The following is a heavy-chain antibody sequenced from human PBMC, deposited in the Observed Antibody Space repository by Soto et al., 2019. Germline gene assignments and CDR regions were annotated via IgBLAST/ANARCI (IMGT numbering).Heavy chain of an antibody. D-gene: IGHD2-21*02. V-gene: IGHV3-48*02. Sequence: GGSLRLSCAASGFTFRSCAMGWVRQAPGRGLEWVAYITTSSDTIYYSDSVKGRFTISRDNGKNSLFLQMNSLRDEDTAVYYCARDDAPTAPSTFDYWGQGALVTVSS. CDR2: ITTSSDTI. CDR1: GFTFRSCA. J-gene: IGHJ4*02. CDR3: ARDDAPTAPSTFDY.